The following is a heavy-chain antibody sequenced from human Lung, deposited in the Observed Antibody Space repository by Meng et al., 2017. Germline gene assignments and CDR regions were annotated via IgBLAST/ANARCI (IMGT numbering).Heavy chain of an antibody. CDR1: GFTFSSYS. D-gene: IGHD5-12*01. CDR2: TSFDETNK. V-gene: IGHV3-30*04. J-gene: IGHJ4*02. Sequence: GESLKISCAVSGFTFSSYSIHWVRPAPGKGLEWMAVTSFDETNKYYADSVKGRFTISRDNSKNTLNLEMDSLRAEDTAVYYCARAGAYDYLDYWGQGTLVTVSS. CDR3: ARAGAYDYLDY.